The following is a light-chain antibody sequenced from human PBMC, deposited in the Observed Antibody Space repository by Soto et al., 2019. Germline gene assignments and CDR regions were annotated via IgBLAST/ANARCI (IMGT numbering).Light chain of an antibody. CDR2: GAS. J-gene: IGKJ4*01. V-gene: IGKV3-15*01. Sequence: ELVLTHSPGTLSLSPCERATLSGRASQSVSSYLAWYQQKPGQAPRLLIYGASTRATGTPARFSGSGSGTEFTLTISSLQSEDFAVYYCQQYIRWPLTFGGGTKVDI. CDR3: QQYIRWPLT. CDR1: QSVSSY.